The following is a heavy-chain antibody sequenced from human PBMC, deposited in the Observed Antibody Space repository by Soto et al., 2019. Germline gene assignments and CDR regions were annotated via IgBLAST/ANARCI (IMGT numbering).Heavy chain of an antibody. D-gene: IGHD3-10*01. CDR2: TSDDGSNT. Sequence: QVQLVESGGGVVQPGRSLRLSCAASGFTFSSYGMHWVRQAPGKGLERVAVTSDDGSNTYYADSVKGRFTISRDNSKNTLYLQMNSLRAEDTAVYYCAKGNGMAAGTIPYYDSWGQGTLVTVSS. V-gene: IGHV3-30*18. CDR1: GFTFSSYG. J-gene: IGHJ4*02. CDR3: AKGNGMAAGTIPYYDS.